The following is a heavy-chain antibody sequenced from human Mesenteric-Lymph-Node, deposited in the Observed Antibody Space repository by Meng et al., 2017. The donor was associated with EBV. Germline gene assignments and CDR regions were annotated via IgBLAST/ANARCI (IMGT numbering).Heavy chain of an antibody. CDR3: ARDGAGGSIDY. CDR2: INSNSGAT. V-gene: IGHV1-2*06. CDR1: GFSFTGGYY. D-gene: IGHD5-12*01. J-gene: IGHJ4*02. Sequence: QVQLVQSGAELKNPGASVKVSCKASGFSFTGGYYIYWVRQAPGQGLEWVGRINSNSGATDYAQIFQGRVTMTRDTSSSTAYMALTSLTSDDTAVYYCARDGAGGSIDYWGQGTLVTVSS.